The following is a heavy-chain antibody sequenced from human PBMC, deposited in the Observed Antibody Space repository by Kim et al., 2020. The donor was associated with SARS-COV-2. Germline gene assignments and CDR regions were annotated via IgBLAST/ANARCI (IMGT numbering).Heavy chain of an antibody. CDR3: ARDRSRYYYDSSGYYYEGPYYFDY. V-gene: IGHV4-59*13. J-gene: IGHJ4*02. CDR2: IYYSGST. D-gene: IGHD3-22*01. CDR1: GGSISSYY. Sequence: SETLSLTCTVSGGSISSYYWSWIRQPPGKGLEWIGYIYYSGSTNYNPSLKSRVTISVDTSKNQFSLKLSSLTAADTAVYYCARDRSRYYYDSSGYYYEGPYYFDYWGQGTLVTVSS.